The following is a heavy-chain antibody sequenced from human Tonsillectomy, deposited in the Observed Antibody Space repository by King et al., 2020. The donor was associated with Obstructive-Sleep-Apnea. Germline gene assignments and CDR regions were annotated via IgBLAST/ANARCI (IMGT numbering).Heavy chain of an antibody. CDR1: GFTFSSYG. V-gene: IGHV3-30*02. CDR2: IRYDGSNK. CDR3: AKNRRDHLVSNDGFDI. J-gene: IGHJ3*02. D-gene: IGHD6-13*01. Sequence: QLVQSGGGVVQPGGSLRLSCAASGFTFSSYGMHWVRQAPGKGLEVVSFIRYDGSNKNYADSVKGRFTISRDNSKNTLYVQMNSLRAEDTSGYYGAKNRRDHLVSNDGFDIWGQGTMV.